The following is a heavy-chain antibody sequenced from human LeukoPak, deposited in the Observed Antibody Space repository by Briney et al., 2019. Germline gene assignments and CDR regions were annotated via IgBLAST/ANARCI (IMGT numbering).Heavy chain of an antibody. V-gene: IGHV3-23*01. CDR2: ISSSGDKT. D-gene: IGHD1-26*01. J-gene: IGHJ4*02. Sequence: PGGALRLSCGASGFTFTKYAMSWVRQGPGKGLEWVSAISSSGDKTHYVDSVKGRFTISRDNSRNTVYLRMNSLRVEDAALYYCAKGLEPATDVKQTFDFWGREPWSPSPQ. CDR3: AKGLEPATDVKQTFDF. CDR1: GFTFTKYA.